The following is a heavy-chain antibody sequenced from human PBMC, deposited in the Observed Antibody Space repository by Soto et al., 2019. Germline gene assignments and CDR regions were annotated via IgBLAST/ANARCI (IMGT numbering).Heavy chain of an antibody. Sequence: QVQLQESGPRLVKPSETLSLTCTVSGASVSTGTYYWSWVRQPPGKGLEWLGYIHYSGRTNYNPSLNSRVTMSVDTSKNQFSLKLNSVTAADTAVYFCAKVIGPIVVARIFDYWGQGTLVTVSS. CDR1: GASVSTGTYY. CDR3: AKVIGPIVVARIFDY. V-gene: IGHV4-61*01. CDR2: IHYSGRT. J-gene: IGHJ4*02. D-gene: IGHD3-22*01.